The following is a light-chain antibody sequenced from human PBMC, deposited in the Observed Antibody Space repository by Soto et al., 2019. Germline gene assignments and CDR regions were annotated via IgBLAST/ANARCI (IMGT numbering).Light chain of an antibody. CDR3: QYYYESSP. Sequence: IVLTQSPGTLSLSPGERATLSCMASQSVSTNQLAWYQQKPGQAPRLRIYGASSRATGIADRLSGSGSGTDFTLTISRLEPEDFAVYYCQYYYESSPFGRGTRLEIK. J-gene: IGKJ5*01. CDR1: QSVSTNQ. CDR2: GAS. V-gene: IGKV3-20*01.